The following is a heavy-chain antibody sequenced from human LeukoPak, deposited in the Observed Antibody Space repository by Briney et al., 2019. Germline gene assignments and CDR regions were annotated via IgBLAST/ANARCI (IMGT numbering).Heavy chain of an antibody. D-gene: IGHD2-2*01. V-gene: IGHV4-34*01. J-gene: IGHJ3*02. Sequence: SETLSLTCAVYGGSFSGYYWSWIRQPPGKGLEWIGEINHSGSTNYNPSLKSRVTISVDTSKNQFSLKLSSVTAADTAVYYCARYAVVVPAAMDAFDIWGQGTMVTVSS. CDR2: INHSGST. CDR3: ARYAVVVPAAMDAFDI. CDR1: GGSFSGYY.